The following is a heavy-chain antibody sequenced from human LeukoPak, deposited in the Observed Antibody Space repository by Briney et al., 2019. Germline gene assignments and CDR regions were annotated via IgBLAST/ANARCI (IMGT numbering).Heavy chain of an antibody. CDR3: ARDSIASSKPFDY. J-gene: IGHJ4*02. CDR2: ISSSSSYI. CDR1: GFTSSSYS. D-gene: IGHD6-6*01. V-gene: IGHV3-21*01. Sequence: GGSLRLSCAASGFTSSSYSMNWVRQAPGKGLEWVSSISSSSSYIYYADSVKGRFTISRDNATNSLYLQMNSLRAEDTAAYYCARDSIASSKPFDYWGQGTLVTVSS.